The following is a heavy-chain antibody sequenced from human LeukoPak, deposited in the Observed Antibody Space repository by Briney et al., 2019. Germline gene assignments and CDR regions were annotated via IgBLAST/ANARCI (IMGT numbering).Heavy chain of an antibody. CDR2: ISSNGGRT. J-gene: IGHJ4*02. CDR1: GFTFGSYA. D-gene: IGHD3-9*01. V-gene: IGHV3-64D*06. CDR3: VKDSSFDSLFVS. Sequence: GGSLWLSCSASGFTFGSYAMHWVRQAPGKGLEYVSAISSNGGRTHYADSVKGRFTISRDNSKDTLYLQMASLRPEDTAVYYCVKDSSFDSLFVSWGQGTLVTVSS.